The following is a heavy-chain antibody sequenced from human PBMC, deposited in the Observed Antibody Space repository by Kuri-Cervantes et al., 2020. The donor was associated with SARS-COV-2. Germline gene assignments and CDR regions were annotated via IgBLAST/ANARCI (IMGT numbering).Heavy chain of an antibody. D-gene: IGHD3-9*01. CDR1: GFTFSSFP. Sequence: GESLKISCAASGFTFSSFPMSWVRQAPGKGLEWVSGISGSGANTYYADSVKGRFTISRDNSKNTLYLQMNSLRAEDTAVYYCARGRNYDILTGYYISAPFDYWGQGTLVTVSS. V-gene: IGHV3-23*01. J-gene: IGHJ4*02. CDR3: ARGRNYDILTGYYISAPFDY. CDR2: ISGSGANT.